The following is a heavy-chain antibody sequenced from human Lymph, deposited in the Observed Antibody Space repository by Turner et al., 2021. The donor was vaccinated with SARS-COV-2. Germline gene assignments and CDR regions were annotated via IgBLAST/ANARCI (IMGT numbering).Heavy chain of an antibody. J-gene: IGHJ4*02. D-gene: IGHD6-13*01. CDR3: ARDDINTLIAAAVPFDY. CDR1: GFTFSSYG. V-gene: IGHV3-33*01. CDR2: IWYDGSNK. Sequence: QVQLVESGGGVVQPGRSLRLSCAASGFTFSSYGMHWVRPAPGKGLEWVAVIWYDGSNKYYADSVKGRFTISRDNSKNTLYLQMNSLRAEDTGVYYCARDDINTLIAAAVPFDYWGQGTLVTVSS.